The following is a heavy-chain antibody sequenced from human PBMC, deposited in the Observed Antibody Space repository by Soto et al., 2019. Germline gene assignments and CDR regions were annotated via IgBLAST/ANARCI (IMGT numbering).Heavy chain of an antibody. J-gene: IGHJ4*02. V-gene: IGHV4-59*01. CDR2: IYYSGST. D-gene: IGHD1-26*01. CDR1: GGSISTYY. Sequence: QVQLHESGPRLVKPSETLSLTCTVSGGSISTYYWSWIRQPPGKGLEWIGYIYYSGSTYYNPSLKRRITMSVDTSSDQFSLKMMSLTPADTAVYYCARDAWAPLGSTSRHFDSWGQGTLVTVSS. CDR3: ARDAWAPLGSTSRHFDS.